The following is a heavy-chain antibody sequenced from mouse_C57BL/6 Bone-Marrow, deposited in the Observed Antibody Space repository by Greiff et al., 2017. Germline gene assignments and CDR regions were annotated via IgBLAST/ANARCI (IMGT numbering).Heavy chain of an antibody. CDR2: ISDGGSYT. CDR3: AREHGSSGPYFDY. J-gene: IGHJ2*01. D-gene: IGHD3-2*02. V-gene: IGHV5-4*01. Sequence: DVQLQESGGGLVKPGGSLKLSCAASGFTFSSYAMSWVRQTPEKRLEWVATISDGGSYTYYPDNVKGRFTISRDNAKNNLYLQMSHLKSEDTAMYYCAREHGSSGPYFDYWGQGTTLTVSS. CDR1: GFTFSSYA.